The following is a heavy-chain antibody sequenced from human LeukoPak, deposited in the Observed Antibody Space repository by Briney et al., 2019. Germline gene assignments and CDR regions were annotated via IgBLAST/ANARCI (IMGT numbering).Heavy chain of an antibody. CDR1: GGSISSYY. CDR2: IYYSGST. CDR3: ARDLLGGDDAFDI. V-gene: IGHV4-59*01. J-gene: IGHJ3*02. Sequence: SETLSLTCTVSGGSISSYYWSWIRQPPGKGLEWIGYIYYSGSTNYNPSLKSRDTISVDTSKNQFSLKLSSVTAADTAVYYCARDLLGGDDAFDIWGQGTMVTVSS.